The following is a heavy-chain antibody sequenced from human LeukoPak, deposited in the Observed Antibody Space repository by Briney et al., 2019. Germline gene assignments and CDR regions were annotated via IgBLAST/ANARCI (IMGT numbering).Heavy chain of an antibody. J-gene: IGHJ4*02. CDR2: INHSGST. Sequence: PSETLSLTCAVYGGSFSGYYWSWIRQPPGKGLEWIGEINHSGSTNYNPSLKSRVTISVDTSKNQFSLKLSSVTAADTAVYYCARGSLRYFDWLFDYWGQGTLVTVSS. CDR3: ARGSLRYFDWLFDY. D-gene: IGHD3-9*01. V-gene: IGHV4-34*01. CDR1: GGSFSGYY.